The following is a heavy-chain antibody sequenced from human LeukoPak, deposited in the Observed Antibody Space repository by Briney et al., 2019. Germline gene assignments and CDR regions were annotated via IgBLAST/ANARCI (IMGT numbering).Heavy chain of an antibody. J-gene: IGHJ4*02. CDR2: INTNTGNP. V-gene: IGHV7-4-1*02. D-gene: IGHD3-3*01. CDR3: ARAQLQVLRFLEWSNDPGWYFDY. CDR1: GYTFTSYA. Sequence: GASVKVSCKASGYTFTSYAMNWVRQAPGQGLEWMGWINTNTGNPTYAQGFTGRFVFSLDTSVSTAYLQISSLKAEDTAVYYCARAQLQVLRFLEWSNDPGWYFDYWGQGTLVTVSS.